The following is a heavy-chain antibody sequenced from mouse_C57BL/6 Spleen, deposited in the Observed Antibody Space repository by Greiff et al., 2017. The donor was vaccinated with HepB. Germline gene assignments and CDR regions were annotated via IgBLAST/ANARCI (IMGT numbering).Heavy chain of an antibody. D-gene: IGHD1-1*01. CDR1: GFSLTSYG. V-gene: IGHV2-9*01. J-gene: IGHJ3*01. CDR3: AKHGYGSSGGFAY. CDR2: IWGGGST. Sequence: VQRVESGPGLVAPSQSLSITCTVSGFSLTSYGVDWVRQPPGQGLEWLGVIWGGGSTNYNSALMSRLSISKDNSKSQVYFKMNSLQTDDTAMYYCAKHGYGSSGGFAYWGQGTLVTVSA.